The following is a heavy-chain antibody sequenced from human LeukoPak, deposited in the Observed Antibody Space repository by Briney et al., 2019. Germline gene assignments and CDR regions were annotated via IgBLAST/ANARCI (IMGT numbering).Heavy chain of an antibody. CDR3: AEGADGDSNDY. D-gene: IGHD4-17*01. J-gene: IGHJ4*02. CDR2: ISSSGSTI. V-gene: IGHV3-11*01. CDR1: GFTFSDYY. Sequence: GGSLTLSCAASGFTFSDYYVSWIRQAPGKGLEWVSYISSSGSTIYYADSVKGRFTISRENAKNSLYLQMNSLRAEDTAVYYCAEGADGDSNDYWGQGTLVTVSS.